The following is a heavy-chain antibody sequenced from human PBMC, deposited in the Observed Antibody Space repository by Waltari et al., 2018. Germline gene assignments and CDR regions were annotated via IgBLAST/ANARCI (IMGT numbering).Heavy chain of an antibody. V-gene: IGHV5-51*03. CDR2: IYPGDSNT. D-gene: IGHD1-26*01. Sequence: EVQLVQAGAAAKKPGEALKLSCKGYGCRFTSYWIGWVSRMAGQGLEWMGFIYPGDSNTRYSTSFQGQYTISADKSISTAYLHWSSRKASDTAKYYCARPRGAGPSGGSDAFDIWGQGTMVTVSS. J-gene: IGHJ3*02. CDR1: GCRFTSYW. CDR3: ARPRGAGPSGGSDAFDI.